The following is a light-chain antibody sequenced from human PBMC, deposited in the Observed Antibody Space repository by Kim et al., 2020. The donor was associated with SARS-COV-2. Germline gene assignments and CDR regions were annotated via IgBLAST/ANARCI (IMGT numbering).Light chain of an antibody. V-gene: IGKV3-15*01. CDR1: QSVSSR. CDR3: QQYDSWPPYT. CDR2: GTS. Sequence: EIVMTQSPATLSVSPGERVTLSCRASQSVSSRLAWYQQKPCQAPRLLMYGTSTRAAGIPARFSGSGSGTEFTLTINSLQSEDFAMYYCQQYDSWPPYTFGQGTKLEI. J-gene: IGKJ2*01.